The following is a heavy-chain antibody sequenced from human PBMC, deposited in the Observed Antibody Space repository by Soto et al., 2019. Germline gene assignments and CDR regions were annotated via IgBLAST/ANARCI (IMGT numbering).Heavy chain of an antibody. Sequence: ASVKVSCKVSGYTLTELSMHWVRQAPGKGLEWMGGFDPEDGETIYAQKFQGRVTMTEDTSTDTAYMELSSLRSEDTAVYYCETVGYYDSSGYYLAEYFQHWGQGTLVTVSS. J-gene: IGHJ1*01. D-gene: IGHD3-22*01. CDR2: FDPEDGET. V-gene: IGHV1-24*01. CDR1: GYTLTELS. CDR3: ETVGYYDSSGYYLAEYFQH.